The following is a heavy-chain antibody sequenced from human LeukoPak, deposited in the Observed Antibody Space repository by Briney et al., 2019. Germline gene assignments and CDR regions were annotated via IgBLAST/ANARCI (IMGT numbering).Heavy chain of an antibody. J-gene: IGHJ4*02. Sequence: SETLSLTCSVSGGSVSHGIYYWSWIRQPPGKGLECIGYIYYTGSTNYNPSLKSRVTISVDTSKNQFSLKLSSVTAADTAVYYCASFRTYSYGKDSDSWGQGTLVTVSS. CDR3: ASFRTYSYGKDSDS. D-gene: IGHD5-18*01. CDR2: IYYTGST. V-gene: IGHV4-61*01. CDR1: GGSVSHGIYY.